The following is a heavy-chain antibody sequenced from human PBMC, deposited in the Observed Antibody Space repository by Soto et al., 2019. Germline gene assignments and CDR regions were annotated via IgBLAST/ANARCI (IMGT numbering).Heavy chain of an antibody. CDR3: VRATYFSESRGYTRCFDY. V-gene: IGHV1-2*02. D-gene: IGHD3-22*01. CDR1: GYTFTGYY. Sequence: ASVKVSCKASGYTFTGYYMHWVRQAPGQGLEGMGWINPNSGGTNYAQKFQGRVTMTRDTSISTDYMELNTLKTADTAVYYCVRATYFSESRGYTRCFDYWGQGNLVTVSS. J-gene: IGHJ4*02. CDR2: INPNSGGT.